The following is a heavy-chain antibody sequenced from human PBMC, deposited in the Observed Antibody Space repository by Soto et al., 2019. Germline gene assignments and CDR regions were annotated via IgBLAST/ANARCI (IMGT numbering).Heavy chain of an antibody. CDR2: ISGSGGST. D-gene: IGHD2-2*01. CDR1: GFTFSSYA. CDR3: ARHWPQLPLNL. Sequence: GGSLRLSCAASGFTFSSYAMSWVRQAPGKGLEWVSAISGSGGSTYYADSVKGQVTISADKSISTAYLQWNSLKASDTAIYYCARHWPQLPLNLWGQGTLVTVSS. J-gene: IGHJ4*02. V-gene: IGHV3-23*01.